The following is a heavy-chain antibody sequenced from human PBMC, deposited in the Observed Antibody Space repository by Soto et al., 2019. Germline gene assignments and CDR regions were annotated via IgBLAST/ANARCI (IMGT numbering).Heavy chain of an antibody. V-gene: IGHV4-30-4*01. J-gene: IGHJ6*02. D-gene: IGHD1-7*01. CDR3: ARAPQLELQNYYYYGMDV. CDR1: GGSISSGDYY. Sequence: SETLSLTCTVSGGSISSGDYYWSWIHQPPGKGLEWIGYIYYSGSTYYNPSLKSRVTISVDTSKNQFSLKLSSVTAADTAVYYCARAPQLELQNYYYYGMDVWGQGTTVTVSS. CDR2: IYYSGST.